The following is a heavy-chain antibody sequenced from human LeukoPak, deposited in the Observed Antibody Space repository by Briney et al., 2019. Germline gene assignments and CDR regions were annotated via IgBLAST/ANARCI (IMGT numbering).Heavy chain of an antibody. Sequence: PGGSLRLSCAASGFTFSSFGMSWVRQAPGKGLEWVSYISSSGSTMYYADSVKGRFTISRDNAKNSLYLQMNSLRDEDTAVYYCAKYSSSWYSPFDGWGQGTLVTVSS. CDR3: AKYSSSWYSPFDG. J-gene: IGHJ4*02. D-gene: IGHD6-13*01. CDR2: ISSSGSTM. V-gene: IGHV3-48*02. CDR1: GFTFSSFG.